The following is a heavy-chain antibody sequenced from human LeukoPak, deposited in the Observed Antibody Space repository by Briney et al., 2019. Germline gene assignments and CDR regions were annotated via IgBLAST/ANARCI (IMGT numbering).Heavy chain of an antibody. D-gene: IGHD6-13*01. V-gene: IGHV3-7*01. J-gene: IGHJ4*02. CDR1: GFTFSLYW. CDR3: ARRIAAAGCFDY. CDR2: IKQDGSER. Sequence: PGGSLRLSCAASGFTFSLYWMSWVRQAPGRGLEWVATIKQDGSERYSVDSVKGRFTISRDNAKNSLYLQMNSLRVEDTAVYYCARRIAAAGCFDYWGQGTLVTVSS.